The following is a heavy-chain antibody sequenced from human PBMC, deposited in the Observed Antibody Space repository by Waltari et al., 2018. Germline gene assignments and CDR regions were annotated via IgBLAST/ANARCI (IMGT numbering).Heavy chain of an antibody. CDR2: INHSGST. CDR3: ARAILPRGYDFDY. CDR1: GGSFSGYY. V-gene: IGHV4-34*01. J-gene: IGHJ4*02. D-gene: IGHD5-12*01. Sequence: QVQLQQWGAGLLKPSETLSLTCAVYGGSFSGYYWSWIRQPPGKGLGWIGEINHSGSTNYNPSLKSRVTISVDTSKNQFSLKLSSVTAADTAVYYCARAILPRGYDFDYWGQGTLVTVSS.